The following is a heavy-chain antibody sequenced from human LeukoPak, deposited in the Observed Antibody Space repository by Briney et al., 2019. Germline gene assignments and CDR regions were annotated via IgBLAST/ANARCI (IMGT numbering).Heavy chain of an antibody. CDR2: IWSDATYK. Sequence: GGSLRLSCTASGFTFTTYGMHWVRQAPGKGLEWVGFIWSDATYKYYSQSVEGRFTISRDNSKNTLYLQMNSLRAEDTAVYYCAREWGDYVWGSYRYSPAIDYWGQGTLVTVSS. CDR3: AREWGDYVWGSYRYSPAIDY. J-gene: IGHJ4*02. D-gene: IGHD3-16*02. V-gene: IGHV3-33*01. CDR1: GFTFTTYG.